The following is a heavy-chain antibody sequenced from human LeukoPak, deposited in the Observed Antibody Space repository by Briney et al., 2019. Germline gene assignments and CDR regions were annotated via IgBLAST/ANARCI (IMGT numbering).Heavy chain of an antibody. D-gene: IGHD4-11*01. V-gene: IGHV1-2*02. CDR2: INPSSGGT. CDR3: ARGLGLDY. J-gene: IGHJ4*02. Sequence: GASVKVSCKASGYSLNAYYMHWVRQAPGQGLEWMGWINPSSGGTKYAQKFQGRVTMARDTSISTTYMELSRLTSDDTAVYYFARGLGLDYWGQGTLVTVSS. CDR1: GYSLNAYY.